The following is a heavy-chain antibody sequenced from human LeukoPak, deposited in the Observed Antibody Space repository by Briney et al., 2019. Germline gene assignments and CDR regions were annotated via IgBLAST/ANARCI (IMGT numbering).Heavy chain of an antibody. D-gene: IGHD4-23*01. CDR2: ISGSGGST. CDR1: GFTFSSYA. V-gene: IGHV3-23*01. Sequence: PGGSLRLSCAASGFTFSSYAMIWVRQAPGKGLEWVSGISGSGGSTFYADSVKGRFTISRDDSKNTLYLLINSLRAEDTAVYYCAKGGTTVVRGLFDKWGPGTMVTVSS. CDR3: AKGGTTVVRGLFDK. J-gene: IGHJ3*02.